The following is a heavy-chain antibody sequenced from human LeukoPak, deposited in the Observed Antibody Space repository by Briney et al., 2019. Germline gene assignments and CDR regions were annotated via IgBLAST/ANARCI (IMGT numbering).Heavy chain of an antibody. CDR3: AKNGGSYYYYYYYMDV. CDR2: ISYDGSNK. V-gene: IGHV3-30*18. Sequence: GGSLRLSCAASGFTFSSYGTHWVRQAPGKGLEWVAVISYDGSNKYYADSVKGRFTISRDNSKNTLYLQMNSLRAEDTAVYYCAKNGGSYYYYYYYMDVWGKGTTVTVSS. D-gene: IGHD1-26*01. CDR1: GFTFSSYG. J-gene: IGHJ6*03.